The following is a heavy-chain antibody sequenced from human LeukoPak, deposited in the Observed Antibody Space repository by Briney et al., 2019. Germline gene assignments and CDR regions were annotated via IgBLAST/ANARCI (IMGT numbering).Heavy chain of an antibody. CDR2: IFSGGST. J-gene: IGHJ4*02. CDR3: ARDLKTSGWYGDFDY. D-gene: IGHD6-19*01. CDR1: GFTFDDYG. Sequence: GGSLRLSCAASGFTFDDYGMSWVRQAPGKGLEWVSAIFSGGSTFYADSVTGRFTISRDNSKNTVYLEMNSLRAEDTAVYYCARDLKTSGWYGDFDYWGQGTLVTVSS. V-gene: IGHV3-53*01.